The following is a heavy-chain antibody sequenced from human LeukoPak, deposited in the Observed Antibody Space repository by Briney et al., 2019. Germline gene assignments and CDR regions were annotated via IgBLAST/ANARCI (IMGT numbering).Heavy chain of an antibody. CDR2: IKSKTNGETV. Sequence: GGSLRLSCAASGFTFSGAWMSWVRQASGKGLEWVGRIKSKTNGETVDYGAPVKGRYNISRDDSKNTVFLQMNSLKTEDTAVYYCSTAYGGSGSDWGQGTLVTVSS. V-gene: IGHV3-15*01. D-gene: IGHD3-10*01. CDR1: GFTFSGAW. CDR3: STAYGGSGSD. J-gene: IGHJ4*02.